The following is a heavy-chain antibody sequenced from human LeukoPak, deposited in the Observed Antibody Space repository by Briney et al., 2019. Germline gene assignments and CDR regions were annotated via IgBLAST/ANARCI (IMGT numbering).Heavy chain of an antibody. CDR1: GFTFSSYG. D-gene: IGHD4-17*01. CDR3: ANSPYGDWSFDF. Sequence: GGSLRLSCAASGFTFSSYGMHWVRQAPGEGLEWVAFIRYHGRDKYYGASVKGRFTISRDNSRNTLYLQMASLRGEGTAVYYCANSPYGDWSFDFWGQGTLVTVSS. CDR2: IRYHGRDK. V-gene: IGHV3-30*02. J-gene: IGHJ4*02.